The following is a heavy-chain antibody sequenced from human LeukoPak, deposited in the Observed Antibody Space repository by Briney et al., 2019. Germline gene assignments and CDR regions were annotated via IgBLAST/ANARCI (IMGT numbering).Heavy chain of an antibody. CDR2: ISAYNGNT. V-gene: IGHV1-18*01. D-gene: IGHD5-12*01. CDR1: GYTFTSYG. Sequence: ASVKVSCKASGYTFTSYGISWVRQAPGQGLERMGWISAYNGNTNYAQKLQGRVTMTRDTSISTAYMELSRLRSDDTAVYYCARSRYSGYDRALDYWGQGTLVTVSS. CDR3: ARSRYSGYDRALDY. J-gene: IGHJ4*02.